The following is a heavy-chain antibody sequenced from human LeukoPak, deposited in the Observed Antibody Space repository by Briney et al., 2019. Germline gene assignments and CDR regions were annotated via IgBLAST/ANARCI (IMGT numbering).Heavy chain of an antibody. CDR3: AKAAHSSGLWYFDY. D-gene: IGHD6-19*01. CDR2: INWNGGST. CDR1: GLTFSNYA. Sequence: GGSLRLSCVASGLTFSNYAMSWVRQAPGQGLEWVSAINWNGGSTNYADSVKGRFTISRDNSKNMLYLHMNSLRAEDTAVYYCAKAAHSSGLWYFDYWGQGILVTVSS. V-gene: IGHV3-23*01. J-gene: IGHJ4*02.